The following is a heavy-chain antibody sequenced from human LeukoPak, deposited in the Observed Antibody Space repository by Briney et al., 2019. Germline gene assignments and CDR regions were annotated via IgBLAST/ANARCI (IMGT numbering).Heavy chain of an antibody. CDR3: ARATRYCSGGGPSCGDY. V-gene: IGHV4-39*07. D-gene: IGHD2-15*01. J-gene: IGHJ4*02. CDR1: GGSISSSSDFF. Sequence: SETLSLTCTVSGGSISSSSDFFWGGVRQPPGKGLEWIGTMYCGGSTYYNPSLESRATISLDTSKNQFSLELNSVTAADTAVYYCARATRYCSGGGPSCGDYWGLGTLVIVSS. CDR2: MYCGGST.